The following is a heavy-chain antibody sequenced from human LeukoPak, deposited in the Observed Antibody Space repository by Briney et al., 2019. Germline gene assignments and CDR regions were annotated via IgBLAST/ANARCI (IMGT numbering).Heavy chain of an antibody. Sequence: PSETLSLTCPVSGGSVSSSRYYWGWIRQPPGKGLEWIGSIYYTGSTYYKPSLKSRVTISVDASKNQISLKLSSVTAADTAVYYCARGPHKKRRTALDPWGQGTLVTVSS. CDR1: GGSVSSSRYY. CDR3: ARGPHKKRRTALDP. J-gene: IGHJ5*02. CDR2: IYYTGST. V-gene: IGHV4-39*01.